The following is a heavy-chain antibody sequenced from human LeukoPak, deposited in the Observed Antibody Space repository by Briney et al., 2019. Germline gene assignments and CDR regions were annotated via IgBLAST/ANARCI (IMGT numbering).Heavy chain of an antibody. CDR3: ARTVTAAGTEWLDP. CDR1: GASITSYY. CDR2: IYYSGST. D-gene: IGHD6-13*01. J-gene: IGHJ5*02. V-gene: IGHV4-59*01. Sequence: SETLFLTCTVSGASITSYYWSWIRQPPGKGLEWIGYIYYSGSTSYNPSLRSRVTISVDTSKNHLSLKLSSVTAADTAVYYCARTVTAAGTEWLDPWGQGTLVIVSS.